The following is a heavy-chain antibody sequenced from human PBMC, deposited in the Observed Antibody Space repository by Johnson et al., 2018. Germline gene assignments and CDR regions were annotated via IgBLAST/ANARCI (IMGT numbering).Heavy chain of an antibody. Sequence: QVQLVQSGAEVKKPGSSVKVSCKASGGTFTTYAISWVRQAPGQGLEWMGGIIPIFGTANYAHNFQGRVTITADRSTTPAYLELNSLTSEDTAVYDCARGRGDMALTVAFDIWVQGTMVTVSS. D-gene: IGHD4-17*01. CDR2: IIPIFGTA. V-gene: IGHV1-69*06. CDR3: ARGRGDMALTVAFDI. J-gene: IGHJ3*02. CDR1: GGTFTTYA.